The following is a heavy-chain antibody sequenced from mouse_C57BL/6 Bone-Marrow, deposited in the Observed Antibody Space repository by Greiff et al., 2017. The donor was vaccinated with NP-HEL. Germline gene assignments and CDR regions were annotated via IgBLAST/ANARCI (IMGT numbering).Heavy chain of an antibody. V-gene: IGHV1-81*01. J-gene: IGHJ2*01. Sequence: VQVVESGAELARPGASVKLSCKASGYTFTSYGMSWVKQRPGQGLEWIGEIYPRSGNTYYNEKFKGKATLTADKSSSTAYMELRSLTSEDSAVYFCARDERYCGSSYDFDYWGQGTTVTVSS. CDR1: GYTFTSYG. CDR3: ARDERYCGSSYDFDY. D-gene: IGHD1-1*01. CDR2: IYPRSGNT.